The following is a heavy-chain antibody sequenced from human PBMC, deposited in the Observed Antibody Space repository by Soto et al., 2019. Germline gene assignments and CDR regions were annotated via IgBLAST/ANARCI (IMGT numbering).Heavy chain of an antibody. CDR1: GGSISSSSYY. V-gene: IGHV4-39*02. CDR2: IYYRGST. J-gene: IGHJ4*02. Sequence: QLQLQESGPGLVKPSETLSLTCTVSGGSISSSSYYWGWIRQPPGKGLEWIGNIYYRGSTYYNPSLKSRVTISVDTSKNQFSLKLWSVTAADTAVYFCARDNGDYGFDYWGQGTLVTVSS. D-gene: IGHD4-17*01. CDR3: ARDNGDYGFDY.